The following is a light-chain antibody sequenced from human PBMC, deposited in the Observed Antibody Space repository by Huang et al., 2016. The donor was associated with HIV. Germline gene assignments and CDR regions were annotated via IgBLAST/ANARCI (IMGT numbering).Light chain of an antibody. V-gene: IGKV1-33*01. CDR3: QQYVNLLLT. J-gene: IGKJ4*01. CDR1: QDISKY. Sequence: DIQMTQSPSSLSASVGDRVTITCQVRQDISKYLTWYQQKPGKAPKLLIYDASNLETGVPSRFSGSGSGTDFTFTINSLQPEDIATYYCQQYVNLLLTFGGGTKVEIK. CDR2: DAS.